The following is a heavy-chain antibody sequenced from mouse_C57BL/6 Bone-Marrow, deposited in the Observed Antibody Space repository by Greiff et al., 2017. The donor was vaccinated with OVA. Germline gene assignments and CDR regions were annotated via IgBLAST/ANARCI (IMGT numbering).Heavy chain of an antibody. CDR2: ILPGSGST. V-gene: IGHV1-9*01. J-gene: IGHJ3*01. CDR1: GYTFTGYW. D-gene: IGHD2-1*01. CDR3: AREGIYYGNYDWFAY. Sequence: VQLQQSGAELMKPGASVKLSCKATGYTFTGYWIEWVKQRPGHGLEWIGEILPGSGSTNYNEKFKGKATFTADTSSNTAYMHLSSLTTEDSAIDYCAREGIYYGNYDWFAYWGQGTLVTVSA.